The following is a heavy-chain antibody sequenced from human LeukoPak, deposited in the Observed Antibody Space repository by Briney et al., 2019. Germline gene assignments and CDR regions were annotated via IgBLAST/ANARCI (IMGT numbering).Heavy chain of an antibody. CDR3: ARLARADIAYYYMDV. CDR1: GFTFSSYW. CDR2: IKQDGSEK. Sequence: GGSLRLSCATSGFTFSSYWMSWVRQAPGKGLEWVANIKQDGSEKYYVDSVEGRFTISRDNAKKSLYLQMNSVRAEDTAVYYCARLARADIAYYYMDVWGKGTTVTISS. V-gene: IGHV3-7*01. J-gene: IGHJ6*03. D-gene: IGHD3-16*02.